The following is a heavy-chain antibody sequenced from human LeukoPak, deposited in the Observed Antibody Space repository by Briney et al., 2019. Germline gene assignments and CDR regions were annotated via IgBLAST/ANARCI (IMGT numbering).Heavy chain of an antibody. D-gene: IGHD4-11*01. CDR3: ARGTVPNAFDI. CDR1: GGSFSGYY. V-gene: IGHV4-34*01. CDR2: INHSGST. J-gene: IGHJ3*02. Sequence: PSETLSLTCAVYGGSFSGYYWSWIRQPPGKGLEWIGEINHSGSTNYNPSLKSRVTMSVDTSKNQFSLKLSSVTAADTAVYFCARGTVPNAFDIWGQGTMVTVS.